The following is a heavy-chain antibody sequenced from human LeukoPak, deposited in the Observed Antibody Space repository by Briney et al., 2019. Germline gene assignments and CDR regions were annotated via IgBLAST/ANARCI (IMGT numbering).Heavy chain of an antibody. J-gene: IGHJ4*02. D-gene: IGHD6-19*01. V-gene: IGHV3-23*01. Sequence: PGGSLRLSCAASGFTFSSYAMSWVRQAPGKGLEWVPAISGSGGSTYYADSVKGRFTISRDNSKNTLYLQVNSLRAEDTAVYYCAKDPSHSSGWYSRLAFDYWGQGTLVTVSS. CDR1: GFTFSSYA. CDR3: AKDPSHSSGWYSRLAFDY. CDR2: ISGSGGST.